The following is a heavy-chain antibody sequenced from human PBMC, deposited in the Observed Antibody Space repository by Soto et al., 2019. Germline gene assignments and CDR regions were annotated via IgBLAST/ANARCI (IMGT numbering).Heavy chain of an antibody. CDR1: GFTFSSYG. CDR3: ARRGWDAFDI. J-gene: IGHJ3*02. CDR2: ISYDGSNK. Sequence: QVQLVESGGGVVQPGRSLRLSCAASGFTFSSYGMHWVRQAPGKGLEWVAVISYDGSNKDYADSVKGRFTISRDNSKNTLYLQMTSLSADDTAVYYCARRGWDAFDIWGQGTMVTVSS. V-gene: IGHV3-30*03.